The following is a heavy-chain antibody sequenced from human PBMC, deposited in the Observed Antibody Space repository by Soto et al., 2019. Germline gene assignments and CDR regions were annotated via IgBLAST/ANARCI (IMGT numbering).Heavy chain of an antibody. J-gene: IGHJ5*01. Sequence: SETPSLTCSVSGDSISNLDYFWAWIRQPPGQALEYIGYIYKSATTYYNPSFESRVAISVDTSKSQFSLNVTSVTAADTAVYFCARGRYCLTGRCFPNWFDSWGQGALVTVSS. CDR1: GDSISNLDYF. V-gene: IGHV4-30-4*01. CDR2: IYKSATT. D-gene: IGHD7-27*01. CDR3: ARGRYCLTGRCFPNWFDS.